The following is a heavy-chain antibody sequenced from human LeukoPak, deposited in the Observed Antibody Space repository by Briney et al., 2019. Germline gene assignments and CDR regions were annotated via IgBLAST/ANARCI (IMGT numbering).Heavy chain of an antibody. J-gene: IGHJ6*02. CDR3: ARQRTGYSSSWYPYYGVDV. CDR2: IYYSGST. Sequence: PSETLSLTCTVSGGSISSYYWSWIRQPPGKGLEWIGYIYYSGSTNYNPSLKSRVTISVDTSKNQFSLKLSSVTAADTAVYYCARQRTGYSSSWYPYYGVDVWGQGTTVTVSS. D-gene: IGHD6-13*01. V-gene: IGHV4-59*01. CDR1: GGSISSYY.